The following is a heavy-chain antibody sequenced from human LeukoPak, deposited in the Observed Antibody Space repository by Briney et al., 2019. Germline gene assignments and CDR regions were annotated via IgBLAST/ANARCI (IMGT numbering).Heavy chain of an antibody. J-gene: IGHJ6*02. CDR1: GFTFSTYG. CDR3: ARDYVPYDSLYYGMDV. Sequence: RSLRLSCAASGFTFSTYGMHWVRQAPGKGLEWVALISYDGSNKYYADSVKGRFTISRDNSKNTLYLQMNSLRDEYTAVYYCARDYVPYDSLYYGMDVWGQGTTVTVSS. CDR2: ISYDGSNK. D-gene: IGHD3-22*01. V-gene: IGHV3-30*03.